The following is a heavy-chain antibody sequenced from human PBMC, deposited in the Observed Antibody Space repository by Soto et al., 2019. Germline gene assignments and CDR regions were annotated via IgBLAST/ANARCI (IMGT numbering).Heavy chain of an antibody. CDR2: ISSSGSTI. J-gene: IGHJ6*02. CDR3: ARVPAGYMTYYYGMDV. D-gene: IGHD5-12*01. Sequence: GGSLRLSCAASGFTFSSYEMNWGRQAPGKGLEWVSYISSSGSTIYYADSVKGRFTISRDNAKNSLYLQMNSLRAEDTAVYYCARVPAGYMTYYYGMDVWGQGTTVTVSS. V-gene: IGHV3-48*03. CDR1: GFTFSSYE.